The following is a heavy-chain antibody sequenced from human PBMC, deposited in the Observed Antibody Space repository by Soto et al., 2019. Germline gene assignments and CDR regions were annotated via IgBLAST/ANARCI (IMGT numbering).Heavy chain of an antibody. CDR2: ISSSSSTI. J-gene: IGHJ4*02. V-gene: IGHV3-48*01. CDR1: GFTFSSYS. Sequence: GGSLRLSCAASGFTFSSYSMNWVRQAPGKGLEWVSYISSSSSTIDYADSVKGRFTISRDNAKNSLYLQMNSLRAEDTAVYYCARGDSSSWCFDYWGQGTLVTVSS. CDR3: ARGDSSSWCFDY. D-gene: IGHD6-13*01.